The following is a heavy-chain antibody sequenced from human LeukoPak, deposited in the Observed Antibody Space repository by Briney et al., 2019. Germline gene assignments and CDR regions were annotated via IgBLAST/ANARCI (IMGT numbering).Heavy chain of an antibody. CDR1: GYTLTELS. J-gene: IGHJ6*03. V-gene: IGHV1-24*01. Sequence: ASVKVSCKVSGYTLTELSMHWVRQAPGKGLEWMGGFDPEDGETIYAQKFQGRVTMTEDTSTDTAYMELSSLRSEDTAVYYCATALNYYYHMDVWGKGTTVTVSS. CDR3: ATALNYYYHMDV. CDR2: FDPEDGET.